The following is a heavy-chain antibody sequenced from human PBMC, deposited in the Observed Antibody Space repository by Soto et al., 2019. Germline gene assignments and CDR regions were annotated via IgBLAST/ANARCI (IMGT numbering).Heavy chain of an antibody. J-gene: IGHJ4*02. CDR3: ARSWDLPSYYFDY. CDR2: ISYDGSNK. CDR1: GFTFSSYA. D-gene: IGHD6-13*01. V-gene: IGHV3-30*04. Sequence: GESLKISCAASGFTFSSYAMHWVRQAPGKGLEWVAVISYDGSNKYYADSVKGRFTISRDNSKNTLYLQMNSLRAEDTAVYYCARSWDLPSYYFDYWGQGTLVTVSS.